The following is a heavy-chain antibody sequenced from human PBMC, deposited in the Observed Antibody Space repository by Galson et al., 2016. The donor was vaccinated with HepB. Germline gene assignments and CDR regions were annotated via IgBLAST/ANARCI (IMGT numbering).Heavy chain of an antibody. CDR2: FIPIFGTT. V-gene: IGHV1-69*13. J-gene: IGHJ6*02. CDR3: ARGDAERWLVSDGYNYYFGLDV. D-gene: IGHD6-19*01. CDR1: GGTFNSYT. Sequence: SVKVSCKASGGTFNSYTINWVRQAPGHGLEWMGAFIPIFGTTNYAQNFQGRVTITADESMSTAYMELKSLRSEDTAVYYCARGDAERWLVSDGYNYYFGLDVWGPGTTVTVSS.